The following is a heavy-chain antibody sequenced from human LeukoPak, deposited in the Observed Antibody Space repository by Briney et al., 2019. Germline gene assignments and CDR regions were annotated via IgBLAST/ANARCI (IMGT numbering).Heavy chain of an antibody. CDR1: GGTFSSYA. J-gene: IGHJ4*02. D-gene: IGHD6-13*01. V-gene: IGHV1-69*04. CDR3: ASPFRGGAAAGLGY. Sequence: SVKVSCKASGGTFSSYAISWVRQAPGRGLEWMGRIIPILGIANYAQKFQGRVTITADESTSTAYMELSSLRSEDTAVHYCASPFRGGAAAGLGYWGQGTLVTVSS. CDR2: IIPILGIA.